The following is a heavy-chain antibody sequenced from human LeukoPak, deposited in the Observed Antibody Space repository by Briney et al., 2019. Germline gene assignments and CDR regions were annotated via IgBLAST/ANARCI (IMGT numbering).Heavy chain of an antibody. Sequence: GGSLRLSCAASGFTFSSYAMSWVRQAPGKGLEWVSAISGSGGSTYYADSVKGQFTISRDNSKNTLYLQMNSLRAEDTAVYYCAKGLWTQQWTKSDYWGQGTLVTVSS. CDR3: AKGLWTQQWTKSDY. D-gene: IGHD6-19*01. CDR1: GFTFSSYA. J-gene: IGHJ4*02. CDR2: ISGSGGST. V-gene: IGHV3-23*01.